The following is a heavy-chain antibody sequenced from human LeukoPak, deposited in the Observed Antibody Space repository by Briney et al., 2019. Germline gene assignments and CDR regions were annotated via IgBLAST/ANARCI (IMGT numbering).Heavy chain of an antibody. V-gene: IGHV1-2*02. D-gene: IGHD2-2*01. Sequence: EASVKVSCKASGYTFTGYYMHWVRQAPGQGLEWMGWINPNSGGTNYAQKFQGRVTMTRDTSISTAYMELSRLRSDDTAVYYCARCCSSTSCRRFDPWGQGTLVTVSS. CDR1: GYTFTGYY. CDR3: ARCCSSTSCRRFDP. CDR2: INPNSGGT. J-gene: IGHJ5*02.